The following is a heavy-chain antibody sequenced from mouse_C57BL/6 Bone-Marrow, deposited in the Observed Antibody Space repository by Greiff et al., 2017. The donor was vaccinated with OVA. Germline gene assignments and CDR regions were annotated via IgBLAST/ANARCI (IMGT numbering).Heavy chain of an antibody. CDR1: GYTFTSYW. D-gene: IGHD1-1*01. CDR3: ARVDYGGTWYCDV. Sequence: QVQLQQPGTELVKPGASVKLSCKASGYTFTSYWMHWVKQRPGQGLEWIGNINPSNGGTNYNEKFKSKATLTVDKSSSTAYMQLSSLTSEDSAVYDGARVDYGGTWYCDVWGTGTTVTVSS. CDR2: INPSNGGT. V-gene: IGHV1-53*01. J-gene: IGHJ1*03.